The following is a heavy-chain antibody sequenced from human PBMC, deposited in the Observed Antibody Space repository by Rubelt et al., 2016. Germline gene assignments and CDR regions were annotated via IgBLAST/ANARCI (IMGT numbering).Heavy chain of an antibody. CDR1: GFTFSHYA. J-gene: IGHJ6*02. Sequence: VVQPGRSLRLSCAASGFTFSHYAMHWVRQAPGEGLEWVALISYDGGNKNYADSVKGRFTISRDNSENTLSLQMNGLRGDDTAVYYCARAQAPYYHDSSGYEYGMDVWGQGTTVTVSS. CDR2: ISYDGGNK. CDR3: ARAQAPYYHDSSGYEYGMDV. D-gene: IGHD3-22*01. V-gene: IGHV3-30*04.